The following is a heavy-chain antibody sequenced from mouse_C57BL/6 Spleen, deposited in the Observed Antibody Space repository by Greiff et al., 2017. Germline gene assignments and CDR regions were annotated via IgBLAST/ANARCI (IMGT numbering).Heavy chain of an antibody. CDR3: ARSRGLPLYYAMDY. V-gene: IGHV1-50*01. D-gene: IGHD2-2*01. CDR1: GYTFTSYW. J-gene: IGHJ4*01. CDR2: IDPSDSYT. Sequence: QVQLQQPGAELVKPGASVKLSCKASGYTFTSYWMQWVKQRPGQGLEWIGEIDPSDSYTNYNQKFQGKAKLTVDTSSSTAYMQLSSLTSEDSAVYYCARSRGLPLYYAMDYWGQGTSVTVSS.